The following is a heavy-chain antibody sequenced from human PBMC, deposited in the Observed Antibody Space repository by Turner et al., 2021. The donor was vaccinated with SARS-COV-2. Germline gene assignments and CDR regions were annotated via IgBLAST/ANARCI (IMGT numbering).Heavy chain of an antibody. CDR1: WFSLSTSGVG. J-gene: IGHJ3*02. Sequence: QITLKESGPTLVKPRQTLTLTCPFSWFSLSTSGVGVGWIRQPPGKALEWLALIYWDDDKRYSPSMKSRLTINKTTSKNQVVLTMNNMDNVDTATYYGAHSFPYYDGIGYLGGDALDIWGQGTMVTISS. D-gene: IGHD3-22*01. CDR2: IYWDDDK. CDR3: AHSFPYYDGIGYLGGDALDI. V-gene: IGHV2-5*02.